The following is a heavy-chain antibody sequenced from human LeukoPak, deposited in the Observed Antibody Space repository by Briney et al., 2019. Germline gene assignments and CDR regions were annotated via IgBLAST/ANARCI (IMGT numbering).Heavy chain of an antibody. V-gene: IGHV3-23*01. CDR2: ISGSGGST. CDR1: GFTFSSYA. J-gene: IGHJ4*02. CDR3: AKSSTYSGSLIDY. D-gene: IGHD1-26*01. Sequence: GSLRLSCAASGFTFSSYAMSWVRQAPGKGLEWVSSISGSGGSTYYADSVKGRFTISRDNSKNTLYLQVNSLRAKDTAVYYCAKSSTYSGSLIDYWGQGTLVSVSS.